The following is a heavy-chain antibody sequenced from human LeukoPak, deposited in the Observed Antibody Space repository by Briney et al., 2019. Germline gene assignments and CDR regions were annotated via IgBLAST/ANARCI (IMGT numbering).Heavy chain of an antibody. D-gene: IGHD3-3*01. V-gene: IGHV4-39*07. CDR2: ISYSGST. CDR1: GGSISGSSRSSYY. CDR3: AREYFSANYFFYYMDV. Sequence: SETLSLTCTVSGGSISGSSRSSYYWGWIRQPPGKGLEWVGGISYSGSTYYNPSLESRLAISIDTSKNQFSLKLNSVTAADTAVYYCAREYFSANYFFYYMDVWGTGTTVTVSS. J-gene: IGHJ6*03.